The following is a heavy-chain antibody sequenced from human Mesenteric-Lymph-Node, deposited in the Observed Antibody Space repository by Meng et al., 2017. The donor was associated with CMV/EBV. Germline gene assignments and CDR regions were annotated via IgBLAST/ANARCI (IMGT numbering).Heavy chain of an antibody. J-gene: IGHJ4*02. V-gene: IGHV4-34*01. D-gene: IGHD2-2*01. Sequence: SETLSLTCALYGGTLSGYYWSWIRQSPGKGLEWIGEIDHSGSTDYNPSLKSRVTISVDTSKNQFSLKLSSVTAADTAVYYCARALTSTVFDYWGQGTLVTVSS. CDR3: ARALTSTVFDY. CDR1: GGTLSGYY. CDR2: IDHSGST.